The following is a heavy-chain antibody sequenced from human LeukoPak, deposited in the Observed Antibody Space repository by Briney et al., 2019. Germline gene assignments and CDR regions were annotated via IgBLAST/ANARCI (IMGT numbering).Heavy chain of an antibody. CDR1: GYTFTSYY. CDR3: ATNSGSGFDY. Sequence: GASVKISCKASGYTFTSYYIVWVRQAPGQGLVWMGRIDARGGSTSYAQKFQGRVTMTSGTSTSTVYMELSSLRSEDTAVYYCATNSGSGFDYWGQGTLVTVSS. V-gene: IGHV1-46*01. J-gene: IGHJ4*02. D-gene: IGHD2-15*01. CDR2: IDARGGST.